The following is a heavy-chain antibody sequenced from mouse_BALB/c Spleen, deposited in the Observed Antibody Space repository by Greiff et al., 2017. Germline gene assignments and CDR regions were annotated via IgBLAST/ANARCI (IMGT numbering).Heavy chain of an antibody. CDR3: ARNKMVRRDAMDY. CDR1: GFSLTSYG. D-gene: IGHD2-14*01. V-gene: IGHV2-2*02. J-gene: IGHJ4*01. Sequence: VQLKESGPGLVQPSQSLSITCTVSGFSLTSYGVHWVRQSPGKGLEWLGVIWSGGSTDYNAAFISRLSISKDNSKSQVFFKMNSLQANDTAIYYCARNKMVRRDAMDYWGQGTSVTVSS. CDR2: IWSGGST.